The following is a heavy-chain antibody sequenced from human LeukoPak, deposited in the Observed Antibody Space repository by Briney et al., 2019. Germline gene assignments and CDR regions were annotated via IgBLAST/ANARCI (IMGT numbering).Heavy chain of an antibody. CDR1: GFTFSNYW. J-gene: IGHJ4*02. CDR2: IKRDGSEK. D-gene: IGHD6-19*01. Sequence: GGSLRLSCAASGFTFSNYWMTWVRQAPGKGLEWVANIKRDGSEKFYVDSVKGRFTVSRDNAKNSLYLQMNSLRAEDTAVYYCAKESIAVAFDYWGQGTLVTVSS. CDR3: AKESIAVAFDY. V-gene: IGHV3-7*03.